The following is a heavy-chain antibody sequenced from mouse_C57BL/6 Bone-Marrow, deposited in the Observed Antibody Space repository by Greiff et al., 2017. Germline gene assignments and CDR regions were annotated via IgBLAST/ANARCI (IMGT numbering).Heavy chain of an antibody. J-gene: IGHJ2*01. Sequence: DVHLVESGGGLVQPKGSLKLSCAASGFSFNTYAMNWVRQAPGKGLEWVARIRSKSNNYATYYADSVKDRFTIYRDDSESMIYLQMNNLKTEDTAMYYCVRQTTVVFDYWGQGTTLTVSS. CDR2: IRSKSNNYAT. V-gene: IGHV10-1*01. D-gene: IGHD1-1*01. CDR3: VRQTTVVFDY. CDR1: GFSFNTYA.